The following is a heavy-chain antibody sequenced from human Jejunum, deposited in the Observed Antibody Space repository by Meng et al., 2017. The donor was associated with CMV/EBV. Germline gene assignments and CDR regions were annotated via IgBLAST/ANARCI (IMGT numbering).Heavy chain of an antibody. V-gene: IGHV3-9*01. Sequence: SRVILDDYAMHWVRQGPGRGLEWVSSINWNSGSIAYADSVKDRFTISRDNGKNSLYLQMDSLRAEDTALYYCVKGLYATGWYAFDYWGQGTAVTVSS. J-gene: IGHJ4*02. CDR3: VKGLYATGWYAFDY. CDR1: RVILDDYA. D-gene: IGHD6-19*01. CDR2: INWNSGSI.